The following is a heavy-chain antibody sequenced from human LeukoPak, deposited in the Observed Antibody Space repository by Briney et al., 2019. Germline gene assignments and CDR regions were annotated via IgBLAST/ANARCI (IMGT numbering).Heavy chain of an antibody. D-gene: IGHD5-18*01. J-gene: IGHJ4*02. CDR2: ISYDGSNK. CDR3: ARDPGGYSYGFFDY. V-gene: IGHV3-30*04. CDR1: GFTFSSYA. Sequence: PGRSLTHPCAASGFTFSSYAMHWVRQAPGKGLEWVAVISYDGSNKYYADSVKGRFTISRDNSKNTLYLQMNSLRAEDTAVYYCARDPGGYSYGFFDYWGQG.